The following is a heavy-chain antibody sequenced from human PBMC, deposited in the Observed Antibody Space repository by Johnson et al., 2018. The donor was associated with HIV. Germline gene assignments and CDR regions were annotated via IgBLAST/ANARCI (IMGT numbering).Heavy chain of an antibody. V-gene: IGHV3-66*01. CDR2: IYSGGDT. Sequence: VQLVESGGGLVQPGGSLRLSCAVSGFTVSSNYITWVRQAPGKGLEWISVIYSGGDTYYADSVKGRFTISRDDSKNTLYLQMNRLTAEDTAVYYCAREPRLLTDAFDIWGQGTMVTVSS. CDR3: AREPRLLTDAFDI. J-gene: IGHJ3*02. D-gene: IGHD5-18*01. CDR1: GFTVSSNY.